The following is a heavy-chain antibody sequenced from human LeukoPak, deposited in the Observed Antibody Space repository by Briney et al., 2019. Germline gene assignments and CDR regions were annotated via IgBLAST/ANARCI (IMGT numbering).Heavy chain of an antibody. D-gene: IGHD4-11*01. V-gene: IGHV3-74*01. CDR2: INSDGSST. Sequence: GGSLRLSCAASGFTFSSYWMHWVRQAPGKGLVWVSRINSDGSSTSYADSVKGRFTISRDNAKNTLYLQMNSLRAEDTAVYYCARSNYYYYYYMDVWGKGTTVTVSS. CDR3: ARSNYYYYYYMDV. CDR1: GFTFSSYW. J-gene: IGHJ6*03.